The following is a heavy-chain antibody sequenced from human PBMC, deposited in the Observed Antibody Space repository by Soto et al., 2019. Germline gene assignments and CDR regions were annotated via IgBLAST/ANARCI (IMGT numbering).Heavy chain of an antibody. V-gene: IGHV5-10-1*01. D-gene: IGHD3-22*01. CDR1: GYSFTSYW. J-gene: IGHJ4*02. CDR3: ARIDSSGLYFDY. CDR2: IDPSDSYT. Sequence: PGESLKISCKGSGYSFTSYWISWVRQMPGKGLEWMGRIDPSDSYTNYSPSFQGHVAISADKSISTAYLQWSSLKASDTAMYYCARIDSSGLYFDYWGQGTLVTVSS.